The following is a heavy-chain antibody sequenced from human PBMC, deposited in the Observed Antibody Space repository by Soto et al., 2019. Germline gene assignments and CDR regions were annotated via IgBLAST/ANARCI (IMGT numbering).Heavy chain of an antibody. Sequence: PSETLSLTCTVSGGSISSSSYYWGWIRQPPGKGLEWIGYIYYSGSTYYNPSLKSRVTISVDTSKNQFSLKLSSVTAADTAVYYCASVGIAAAGTFGFDYWGQGTLVTVSS. J-gene: IGHJ4*02. CDR3: ASVGIAAAGTFGFDY. CDR1: GGSISSSSYY. D-gene: IGHD6-13*01. CDR2: IYYSGST. V-gene: IGHV4-39*07.